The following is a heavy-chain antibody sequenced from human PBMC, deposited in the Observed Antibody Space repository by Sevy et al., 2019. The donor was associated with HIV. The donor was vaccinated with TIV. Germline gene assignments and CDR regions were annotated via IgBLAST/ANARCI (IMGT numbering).Heavy chain of an antibody. CDR3: AREGVLIGGVIVSYGMDV. CDR1: GFSFSRSP. CDR2: MSYNGNKK. V-gene: IGHV3-30*04. D-gene: IGHD3-16*02. J-gene: IGHJ6*02. Sequence: GGSLRLSCAASGFSFSRSPMHWVRQAPGKGLEWVAVMSYNGNKKYNGDSVKGRFTISRDDSKNTRYLQMNSLRAEDTAVDYCAREGVLIGGVIVSYGMDVWGQGTTVTVSS.